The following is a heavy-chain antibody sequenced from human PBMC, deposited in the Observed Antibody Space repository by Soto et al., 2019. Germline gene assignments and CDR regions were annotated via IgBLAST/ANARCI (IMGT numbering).Heavy chain of an antibody. J-gene: IGHJ4*02. Sequence: SVKVSGKASGGTFSSYAISWVRQAPGQGLEWMGGIIPIFGTANYAQKFQGRVTITADESTSTAYMELSSLRSEDTAVYYCARGRDRMATITPFDYWGQGTLVTVSS. V-gene: IGHV1-69*13. CDR2: IIPIFGTA. D-gene: IGHD5-12*01. CDR3: ARGRDRMATITPFDY. CDR1: GGTFSSYA.